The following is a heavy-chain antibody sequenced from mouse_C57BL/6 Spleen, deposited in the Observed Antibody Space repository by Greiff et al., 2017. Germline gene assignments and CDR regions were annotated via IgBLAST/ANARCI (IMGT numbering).Heavy chain of an antibody. CDR2: IWSDGST. J-gene: IGHJ4*01. Sequence: QVQLKESGPGLVAPSQSLSIPCTASGFSFTSYGVHWVRQPPGKGLEWLVVIWSDGSTTYNSAIKSRLGIGKDNSKSPVFLQMISLQTDDTAIYYCARRWGSGRDYAMDYWGQGTSVTVSS. CDR3: ARRWGSGRDYAMDY. V-gene: IGHV2-6*03. CDR1: GFSFTSYG.